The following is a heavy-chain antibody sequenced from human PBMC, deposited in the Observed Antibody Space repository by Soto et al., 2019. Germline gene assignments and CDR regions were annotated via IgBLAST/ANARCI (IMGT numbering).Heavy chain of an antibody. CDR3: ARGNRGATRKADYYCMDV. CDR1: GYTFTSYG. J-gene: IGHJ6*03. Sequence: QVQLVQSGAEVKKPGASVKVSCKASGYTFTSYGISWVRQAPGQGLEWMGWISAYNGNTNYAQKLQGRVTMTTDTSTSTAYMELRSLRSDDTAVDYCARGNRGATRKADYYCMDVGGKGTTVTVSS. CDR2: ISAYNGNT. V-gene: IGHV1-18*01. D-gene: IGHD1-26*01.